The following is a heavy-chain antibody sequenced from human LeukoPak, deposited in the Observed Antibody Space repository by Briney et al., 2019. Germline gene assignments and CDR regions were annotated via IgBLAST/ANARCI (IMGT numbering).Heavy chain of an antibody. CDR1: GGSFSGYY. Sequence: SETLSLTCAVYGGSFSGYYWSWIGQPPGKRLEWIGEINHSGSTNYNPSLKSRVTISVDTSKNQFSLKLSSVTAADTAVYYCARGLYGIAVAGTWDYWGQGTLVTVSS. CDR3: ARGLYGIAVAGTWDY. CDR2: INHSGST. V-gene: IGHV4-34*01. J-gene: IGHJ4*02. D-gene: IGHD6-19*01.